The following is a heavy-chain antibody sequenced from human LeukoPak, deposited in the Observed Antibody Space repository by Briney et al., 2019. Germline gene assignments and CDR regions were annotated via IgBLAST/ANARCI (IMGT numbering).Heavy chain of an antibody. Sequence: PGGSLRLSGAASGFTFNNYAMTWVRQAPGKGLEWVSSISASGVMTYYADSVKGRFTVSRDNSKNSLYLQMSSLTAADTAVYYCAKDRSIGTYYTFDHWGQGTLVTVSS. CDR1: GFTFNNYA. CDR3: AKDRSIGTYYTFDH. D-gene: IGHD1-26*01. CDR2: ISASGVMT. V-gene: IGHV3-23*01. J-gene: IGHJ4*02.